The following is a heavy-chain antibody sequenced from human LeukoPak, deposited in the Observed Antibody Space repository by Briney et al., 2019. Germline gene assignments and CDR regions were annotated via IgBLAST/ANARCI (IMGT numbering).Heavy chain of an antibody. CDR3: ARDLGHCSSTGCYGGIFDY. D-gene: IGHD2-2*01. CDR1: GFTFSSYE. V-gene: IGHV3-48*03. CDR2: IGRSGSST. Sequence: GGSLRLSCAASGFTFSSYEMNWVRQAPGKGLEWVSYIGRSGSSTNYADSVKGRFTISRDNAKNSLYLQMNSLRAEDTAVYYCARDLGHCSSTGCYGGIFDYWGQGTLVTVSS. J-gene: IGHJ4*02.